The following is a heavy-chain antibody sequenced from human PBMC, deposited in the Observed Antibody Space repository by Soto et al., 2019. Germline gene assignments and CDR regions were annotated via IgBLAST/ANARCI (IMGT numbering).Heavy chain of an antibody. D-gene: IGHD6-6*01. Sequence: GGSLRLSCAASGFTVSSNYMSWVRQAPGKGLEWVSVIYSGGSTYYADSVKGRFTISRDNSKNTLYLQMNSLRAEDTVVYYCARDSDSSSFDYWGQGTLVTVSS. CDR3: ARDSDSSSFDY. J-gene: IGHJ4*02. CDR2: IYSGGST. V-gene: IGHV3-53*01. CDR1: GFTVSSNY.